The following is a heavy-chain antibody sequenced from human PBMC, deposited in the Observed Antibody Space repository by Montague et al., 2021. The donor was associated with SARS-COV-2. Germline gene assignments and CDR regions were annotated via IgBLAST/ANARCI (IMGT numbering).Heavy chain of an antibody. V-gene: IGHV4-59*04. J-gene: IGHJ4*02. CDR1: GGSISNYH. CDR2: VYHSGYT. Sequence: SETLSLTCTVSGGSISNYHWNWIRQPPGKGLEWIGTVYHSGYTHYNPSLKGRVTVSIDTSKNQFSLTVTSVTAADTAVYFCARRGYTGSDYFDYWGQGTLVTVSS. CDR3: ARRGYTGSDYFDY. D-gene: IGHD5-12*01.